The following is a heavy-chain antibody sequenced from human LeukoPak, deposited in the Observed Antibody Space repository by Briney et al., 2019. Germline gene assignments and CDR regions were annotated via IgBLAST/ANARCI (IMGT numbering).Heavy chain of an antibody. Sequence: ASVKVSCKASGNSVSNYAVSWVRQAPGQGFEWMGGIIPIFGTADYAQKFQGRVTITADQSTSTTYMALSSLKSEDTATYYCTTRACHAGGCSSSFYYYYGLHFWGQGTTVSVSS. J-gene: IGHJ6*02. D-gene: IGHD3-16*01. V-gene: IGHV1-69*13. CDR2: IIPIFGTA. CDR1: GNSVSNYA. CDR3: TTRACHAGGCSSSFYYYYGLHF.